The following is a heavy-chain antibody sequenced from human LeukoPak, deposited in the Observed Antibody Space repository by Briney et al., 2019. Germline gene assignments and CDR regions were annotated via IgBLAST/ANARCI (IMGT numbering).Heavy chain of an antibody. CDR2: IKQDGSEK. J-gene: IGHJ4*02. Sequence: QSGGSLRLSCAASGFTFSSYWMSWVRQAPGKGLEWVANIKQDGSEKYYVDSVKGRFTISRDNSKNTLYLQMNSLRAEDTAVYYCAKSGGSSWYFDYWGQGTLVTVSS. CDR3: AKSGGSSWYFDY. CDR1: GFTFSSYW. V-gene: IGHV3-7*03. D-gene: IGHD6-13*01.